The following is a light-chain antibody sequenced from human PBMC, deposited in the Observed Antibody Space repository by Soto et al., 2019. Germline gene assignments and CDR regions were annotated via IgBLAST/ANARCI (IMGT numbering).Light chain of an antibody. J-gene: IGKJ4*01. Sequence: EIVLTQSPGTLSLSPGERATLSCRASPSVSSTYLAWYQQKPGQAPRLLIYGASSRATGIPDRFSGSGSGTDFTLTISRLEPEDFAVYYCQQYDSSPLTFGGGTKVEIK. CDR2: GAS. V-gene: IGKV3-20*01. CDR1: PSVSSTY. CDR3: QQYDSSPLT.